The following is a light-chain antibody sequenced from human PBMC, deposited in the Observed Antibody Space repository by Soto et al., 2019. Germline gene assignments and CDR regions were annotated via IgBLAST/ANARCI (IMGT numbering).Light chain of an antibody. Sequence: ESVLTQSPGTLSLSPGERATLSCRASQSVSSNYLARYQQKPGQAPRLLIYGASTRATGIPDRFSGSGSGTDFTLTINRLEPEDSAVYYCQQYGSSPTWTFGQGTKVEIK. J-gene: IGKJ1*01. V-gene: IGKV3-20*01. CDR3: QQYGSSPTWT. CDR1: QSVSSNY. CDR2: GAS.